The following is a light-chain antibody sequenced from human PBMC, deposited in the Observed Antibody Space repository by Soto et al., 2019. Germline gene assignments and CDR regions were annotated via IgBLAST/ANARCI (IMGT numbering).Light chain of an antibody. Sequence: DIQMTQSPSTLSGSVGDRVTITCRASQTISSWLAWYQQKRGKAPKLLIYKASTLKSGVPSRFSGSGSATEFTLTITSLQPDAFATYYCQHYNSYSEAVGQGTKVDSK. J-gene: IGKJ1*01. CDR3: QHYNSYSEA. CDR2: KAS. CDR1: QTISSW. V-gene: IGKV1-5*03.